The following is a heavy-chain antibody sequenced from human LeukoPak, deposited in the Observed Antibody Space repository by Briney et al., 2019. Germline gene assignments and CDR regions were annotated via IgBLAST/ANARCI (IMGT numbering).Heavy chain of an antibody. Sequence: PGGSLRLSCAASEFTFSSYSMNWVRQAPGKGLEWVSYITNSGNSKSYADSVKGRFTISRDNTKNSLYLQMNSLRAEDTAVYYCARRQGSYFDTSGYYYGWGQGTLVTVSS. D-gene: IGHD3-22*01. CDR3: ARRQGSYFDTSGYYYG. V-gene: IGHV3-48*01. J-gene: IGHJ4*02. CDR1: EFTFSSYS. CDR2: ITNSGNSK.